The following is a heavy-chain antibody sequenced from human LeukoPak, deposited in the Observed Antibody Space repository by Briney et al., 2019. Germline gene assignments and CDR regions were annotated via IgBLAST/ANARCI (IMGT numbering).Heavy chain of an antibody. Sequence: KASETLSLTCTVSGGSISSGGYYCRWIRQHPRKGLEWIGYIYYNGSTYYNPSLKSRVTISVDTSKNQFSLKLSSVTAADTAVYYCARVGYDILTGYYPGNYFDYWGQGTLVTVSS. CDR1: GGSISSGGYY. D-gene: IGHD3-9*01. CDR2: IYYNGST. V-gene: IGHV4-31*03. CDR3: ARVGYDILTGYYPGNYFDY. J-gene: IGHJ4*02.